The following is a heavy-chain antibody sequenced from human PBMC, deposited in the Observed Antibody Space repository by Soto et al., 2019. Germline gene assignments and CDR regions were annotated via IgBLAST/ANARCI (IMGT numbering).Heavy chain of an antibody. V-gene: IGHV1-2*04. J-gene: IGHJ3*02. CDR2: INPNSGGT. Sequence: QVQLVQSGAEVKKPGASVKVSCKASGYTFTGYYMHWVRQAPGQGLEWMGWINPNSGGTNYAQKFQGWVTMTRDTSISTAYLELSRLRSDDKAVYYCARAFSCGGDCYWAFDIWGQGTMVTVSS. CDR1: GYTFTGYY. CDR3: ARAFSCGGDCYWAFDI. D-gene: IGHD2-21*02.